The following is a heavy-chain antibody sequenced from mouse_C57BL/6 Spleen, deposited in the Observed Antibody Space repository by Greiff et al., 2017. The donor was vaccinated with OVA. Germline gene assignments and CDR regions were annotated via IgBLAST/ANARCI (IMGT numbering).Heavy chain of an antibody. CDR3: ARKGNYKDAMDY. CDR1: GYTFTNYW. J-gene: IGHJ4*01. Sequence: QVQLKESGAELVRPGTSVKMSCKASGYTFTNYWIGWAKQRPGHGLEWIGDIYPGGGYTNYNEKFKGKATLTADKSSSTAYMQFSSLTSEDSAIYYCARKGNYKDAMDYWGQGTSVTVSS. CDR2: IYPGGGYT. V-gene: IGHV1-63*01. D-gene: IGHD2-1*01.